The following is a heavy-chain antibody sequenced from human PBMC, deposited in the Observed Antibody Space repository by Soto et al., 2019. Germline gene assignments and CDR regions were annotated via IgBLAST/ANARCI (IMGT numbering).Heavy chain of an antibody. Sequence: EVQLVESRGGLVQPGGSLRLSCAASGFTFSSYAMHWVRQAPGKGLEYVSAISSNGGSTYYANSVKGRFTISRDNSKNTLYLQIGSLRAEDMAVYYCATYDSSGYYGMDVWGQGTTVTVSS. CDR2: ISSNGGST. CDR3: ATYDSSGYYGMDV. J-gene: IGHJ6*02. D-gene: IGHD3-22*01. CDR1: GFTFSSYA. V-gene: IGHV3-64*01.